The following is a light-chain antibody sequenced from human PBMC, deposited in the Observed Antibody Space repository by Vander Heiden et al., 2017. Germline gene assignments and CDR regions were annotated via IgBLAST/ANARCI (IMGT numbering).Light chain of an antibody. Sequence: QSVLPQQPSASGTPAQRVTISCSGNSSNIGSKYVYWDQQIPGTAPKSLIYRDSQRPSGVPDRFSASKSATSAALPISGLRSEDEATYYCSAWDDSLNGVFFGGGTKVTVL. V-gene: IGLV1-47*01. CDR2: RDS. CDR1: SSNIGSKY. J-gene: IGLJ2*01. CDR3: SAWDDSLNGVF.